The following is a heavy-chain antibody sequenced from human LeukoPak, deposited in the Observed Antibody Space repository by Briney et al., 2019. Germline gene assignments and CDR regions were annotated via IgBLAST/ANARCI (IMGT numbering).Heavy chain of an antibody. CDR1: GYTFTSYA. CDR3: ARALNRDRYYYGSESYSYYYYMDV. Sequence: ASVKVSCKASGYTFTSYAMNWVRQAPGQGLEWMGWINTNTGNPTYAQGFTGRFVFSLDTSVSTAYLQISSLKAEDTAVYYCARALNRDRYYYGSESYSYYYYMDVWGQGTTVTVSS. CDR2: INTNTGNP. J-gene: IGHJ6*03. D-gene: IGHD3-10*01. V-gene: IGHV7-4-1*02.